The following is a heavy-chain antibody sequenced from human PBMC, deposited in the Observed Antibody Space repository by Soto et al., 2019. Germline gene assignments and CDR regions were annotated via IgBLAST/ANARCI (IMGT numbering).Heavy chain of an antibody. CDR2: TNQDGSNK. CDR1: GFTFSRYW. Sequence: EVQVVESGGGLVQPGGSLRLSCVASGFTFSRYWMSWVRQAPGKGLEWVSNTNQDGSNKYHADSVRGRFTVSRGNAKNSVFLEMNRLRAEDTAVYYCAGGSGWLTEYWGQGTLVTVSS. CDR3: AGGSGWLTEY. J-gene: IGHJ4*02. V-gene: IGHV3-7*05. D-gene: IGHD6-19*01.